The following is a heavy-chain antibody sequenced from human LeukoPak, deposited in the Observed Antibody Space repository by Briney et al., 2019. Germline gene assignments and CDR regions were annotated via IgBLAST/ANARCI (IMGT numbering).Heavy chain of an antibody. CDR2: IYYSGST. Sequence: SETLSLTCTVSGGSISSSSYYWSWIRQPPGKGLEWIGYIYYSGSTNYNPSLKSRVTISVDTSKNQFSLKLSSVTAADTAVYYCARAVGGWFGELSWGYYYYYMDVWGKGTTVTIPS. D-gene: IGHD3-10*01. J-gene: IGHJ6*03. V-gene: IGHV4-61*01. CDR1: GGSISSSSYY. CDR3: ARAVGGWFGELSWGYYYYYMDV.